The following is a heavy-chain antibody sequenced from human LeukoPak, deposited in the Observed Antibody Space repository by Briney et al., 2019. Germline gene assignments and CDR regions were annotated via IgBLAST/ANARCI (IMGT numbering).Heavy chain of an antibody. D-gene: IGHD3-10*01. CDR3: ARIGLYYSSRYYFDF. V-gene: IGHV3-7*01. J-gene: IGHJ4*02. CDR2: INQDGSEK. CDR1: GFTFSSYS. Sequence: GSLRLSCAASGFTFSSYSMNWVRQAPGKGLEWVANINQDGSEKYYVDSVKGRLTISRDNAKNSLYLQMNSLRAEDTAVYYCARIGLYYSSRYYFDFWGQGTLVTVSS.